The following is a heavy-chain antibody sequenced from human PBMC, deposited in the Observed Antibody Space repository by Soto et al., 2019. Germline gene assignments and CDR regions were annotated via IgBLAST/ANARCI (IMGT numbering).Heavy chain of an antibody. D-gene: IGHD2-15*01. CDR2: ISYDGSNK. CDR3: ARAGGYCSGGSCYLGYYFDY. J-gene: IGHJ4*02. V-gene: IGHV3-30-3*01. Sequence: QVQLVESGGGVVQPGRSLRLSCAASGFTFSSYAMHWVRQAPGKGLEWVAVISYDGSNKYYADSVKGRFTISRDNSKNMLYLQMNSLRAEDTAVYYCARAGGYCSGGSCYLGYYFDYWGQGTLVTVSS. CDR1: GFTFSSYA.